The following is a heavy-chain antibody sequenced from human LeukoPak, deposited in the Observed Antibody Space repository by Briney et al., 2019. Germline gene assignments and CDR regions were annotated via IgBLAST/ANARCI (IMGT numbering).Heavy chain of an antibody. V-gene: IGHV3-21*01. Sequence: GGSLRLSCAASGFTFSSYSMNWVRQAPGKGLEWVSSISSSSGYIYYADSVKGRFTISRDNAKNSLYLQMNSLRAEDTAVYYCARAKVVVAATPLDYWGQGTLVTVSS. D-gene: IGHD2-15*01. CDR3: ARAKVVVAATPLDY. CDR1: GFTFSSYS. J-gene: IGHJ4*02. CDR2: ISSSSGYI.